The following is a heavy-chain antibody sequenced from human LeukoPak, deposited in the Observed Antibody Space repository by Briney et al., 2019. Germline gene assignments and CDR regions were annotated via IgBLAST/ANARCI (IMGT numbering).Heavy chain of an antibody. CDR3: AKVALRYFDWLLFYFDY. Sequence: GGTLRLSCAASGFTFSSYGMSWVRQAPGKGLEWVSAISGSGGSTYYADSVKGRFTISRDNSKNTLYLQMNSLRAEDTAVYYCAKVALRYFDWLLFYFDYWGQGTLVTVSS. D-gene: IGHD3-9*01. J-gene: IGHJ4*02. CDR2: ISGSGGST. V-gene: IGHV3-23*01. CDR1: GFTFSSYG.